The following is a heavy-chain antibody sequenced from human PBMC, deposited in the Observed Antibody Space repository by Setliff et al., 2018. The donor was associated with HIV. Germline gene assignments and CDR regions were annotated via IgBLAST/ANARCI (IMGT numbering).Heavy chain of an antibody. V-gene: IGHV4-4*07. CDR1: GGSTTYYH. CDR2: MYYTGNT. CDR3: VRVRAFVMSPSFYYYGMDV. D-gene: IGHD3-16*01. Sequence: SETLSLTCSVSGGSTTYYHWNWIRQPAGKGLEWIGRMYYTGNTDYNPSLKSRVIMSIDTSKNQFSLRLNSVTAADTAVYYCVRVRAFVMSPSFYYYGMDVWGQGTTVTVSS. J-gene: IGHJ6*02.